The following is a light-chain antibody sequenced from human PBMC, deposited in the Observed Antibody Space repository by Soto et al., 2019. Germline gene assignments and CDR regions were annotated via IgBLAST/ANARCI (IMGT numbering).Light chain of an antibody. Sequence: EIVLTQSPGTLSLSPGERATLSCRASQSVSSSYLVWHQQKPGQAPRLLIYAASRRATGIPARFSGSGSGTDFTLTISSLEPEDFAVYYCQQRDIWPWTFGQGTKVDIK. V-gene: IGKV3D-20*02. CDR1: QSVSSSY. CDR3: QQRDIWPWT. CDR2: AAS. J-gene: IGKJ1*01.